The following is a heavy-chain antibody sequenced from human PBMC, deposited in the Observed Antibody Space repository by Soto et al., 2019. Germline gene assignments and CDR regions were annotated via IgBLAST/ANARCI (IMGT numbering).Heavy chain of an antibody. J-gene: IGHJ4*02. Sequence: PSETLSLTCTVSGASVSTGVYYWTRIRQHPGKGLEWIGYIDNSGITYYNPSLTGRVDISVYTSKNQFSLNLQSLTAADTAFYYCAGAVSDFDVRRYRTSYFDQWGQGILFTVSS. D-gene: IGHD3-10*02. CDR2: IDNSGIT. V-gene: IGHV4-31*03. CDR1: GASVSTGVYY. CDR3: AGAVSDFDVRRYRTSYFDQ.